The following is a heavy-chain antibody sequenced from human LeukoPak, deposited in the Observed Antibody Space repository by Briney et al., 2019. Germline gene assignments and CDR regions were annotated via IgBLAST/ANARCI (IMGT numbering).Heavy chain of an antibody. Sequence: SETLSLACTVSGGSLTSFHWSWIRQTPGKGLEWIGYITYSRSTNYNPSLKSRVSMSLDTSKNQFSLKLTSVTAADTAVYYCARVLTVYSAYGPRFDPWGQGTLVTVSS. V-gene: IGHV4-59*01. CDR3: ARVLTVYSAYGPRFDP. J-gene: IGHJ5*02. CDR2: ITYSRST. D-gene: IGHD5-12*01. CDR1: GGSLTSFH.